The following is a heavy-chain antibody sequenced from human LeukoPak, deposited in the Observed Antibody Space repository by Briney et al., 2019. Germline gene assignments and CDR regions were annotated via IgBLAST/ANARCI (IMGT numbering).Heavy chain of an antibody. CDR1: GYTFTSYD. CDR2: MNPNSGNT. V-gene: IGHV1-8*02. D-gene: IGHD3-10*01. Sequence: ASVKVSCKASGYTFTSYDINWVRQATGQGLEWMGWMNPNSGNTGYAQKFQGWVTMTRDTSISTAYMELSRLRSDDTAVYYCARARYYGSGSYYKPYYFDYWGQGTLVTVSS. J-gene: IGHJ4*02. CDR3: ARARYYGSGSYYKPYYFDY.